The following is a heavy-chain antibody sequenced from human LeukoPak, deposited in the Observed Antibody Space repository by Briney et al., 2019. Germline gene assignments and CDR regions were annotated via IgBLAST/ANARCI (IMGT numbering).Heavy chain of an antibody. Sequence: PGGSLRLSCAASGFTFSGSAMHWVRQASGKGLEWVGRIRSKANSYATAYAASVKGRFTISRDDSKNTAYLQMNSLKTEDTAVYYCTYRDGYKLAFDYWGQGTLVTVSS. CDR3: TYRDGYKLAFDY. V-gene: IGHV3-73*01. J-gene: IGHJ4*02. CDR2: IRSKANSYAT. CDR1: GFTFSGSA. D-gene: IGHD5-24*01.